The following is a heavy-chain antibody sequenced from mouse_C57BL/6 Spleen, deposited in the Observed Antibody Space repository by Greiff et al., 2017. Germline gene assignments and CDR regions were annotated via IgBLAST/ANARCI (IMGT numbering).Heavy chain of an antibody. D-gene: IGHD2-4*01. J-gene: IGHJ3*01. CDR3: ARHRSYYDYDEGFAY. Sequence: QVQLQQPGAELVKPGASVKLSCKASGYTFTSYWMHWVKQRPGQGLEWIGMIHPNSGSTNYNEKFKSKATLTVDKSSSTAYMQLSSLTSEDSAVYYCARHRSYYDYDEGFAYWGQGTLVTVSA. V-gene: IGHV1-64*01. CDR1: GYTFTSYW. CDR2: IHPNSGST.